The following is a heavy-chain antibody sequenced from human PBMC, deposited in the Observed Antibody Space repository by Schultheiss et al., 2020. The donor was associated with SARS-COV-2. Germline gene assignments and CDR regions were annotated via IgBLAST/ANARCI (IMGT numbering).Heavy chain of an antibody. J-gene: IGHJ5*02. CDR1: GGSISSYY. CDR3: ARGLGGGNWFDP. CDR2: IYYSGST. Sequence: GSLRLSCTVSGGSISSYYWSWIRQPPGKGLEWIGYIYYSGSTNYNPSLKSRVTISVDTSKNQFSLKLSSVTAADTAVYYCARGLGGGNWFDPWGQGTLVTVSS. V-gene: IGHV4-59*01. D-gene: IGHD3-16*01.